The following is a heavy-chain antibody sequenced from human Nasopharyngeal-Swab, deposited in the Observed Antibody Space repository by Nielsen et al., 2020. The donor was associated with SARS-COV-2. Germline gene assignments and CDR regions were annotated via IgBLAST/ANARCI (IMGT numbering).Heavy chain of an antibody. CDR2: IWYDGSNK. V-gene: IGHV3-33*01. D-gene: IGHD4-17*01. CDR3: ARDNLDYGDYNPEDYYYYYGMDV. CDR1: GFTFSSYG. J-gene: IGHJ6*02. Sequence: GGSLRLSCAASGFTFSSYGMHWVRQAPGKGLEWVAVIWYDGSNKYCADSVKDRFTISRDNSKNTLYLQMNSLRAEDTAVYYCARDNLDYGDYNPEDYYYYYGMDVWGQGTTVTVSS.